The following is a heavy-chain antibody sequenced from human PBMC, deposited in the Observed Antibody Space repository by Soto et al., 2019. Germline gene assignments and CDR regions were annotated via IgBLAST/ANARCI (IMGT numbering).Heavy chain of an antibody. Sequence: GGSLRLSCTASGFTFSSHAMTWVRQAPGKGLEWVSGLSDSGGSTYYADSVKGRFTISRDNSKNTLYLQMNSLRAEDTAVYYCARGRYYYDSSGRTPPGLFDYWGQGTLVTVSS. V-gene: IGHV3-23*01. CDR3: ARGRYYYDSSGRTPPGLFDY. J-gene: IGHJ4*02. CDR2: LSDSGGST. CDR1: GFTFSSHA. D-gene: IGHD3-22*01.